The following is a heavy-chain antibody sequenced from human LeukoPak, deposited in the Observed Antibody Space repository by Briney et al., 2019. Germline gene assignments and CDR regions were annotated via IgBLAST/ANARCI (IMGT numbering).Heavy chain of an antibody. CDR1: GFTFSSYS. D-gene: IGHD6-6*01. Sequence: GGSLRLSCAASGFTFSSYSMNWVHQAPGKGLEWVSSISSSSSYTYYADSVKGRFTISRDNAKNSLYLQMNSLRAEDTAVYYCASDVGRSSSSIKNDYWGQGTLVTVSS. V-gene: IGHV3-21*01. CDR2: ISSSSSYT. J-gene: IGHJ4*02. CDR3: ASDVGRSSSSIKNDY.